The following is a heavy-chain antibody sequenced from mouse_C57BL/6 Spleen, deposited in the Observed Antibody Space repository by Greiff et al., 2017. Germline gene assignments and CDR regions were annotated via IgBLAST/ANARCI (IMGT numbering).Heavy chain of an antibody. J-gene: IGHJ2*01. D-gene: IGHD1-1*01. CDR3: ARKGVVGG. CDR1: GYTFTSYG. Sequence: VQLQQSGAELARPGASVKLSCKASGYTFTSYGISWVKQRTGQGLEWIGEIYPRSGNTYYNEKFKGKATLTADKSSSTAYMELRSLTSEDSAVYFCARKGVVGGWGQGTTRTVSS. V-gene: IGHV1-81*01. CDR2: IYPRSGNT.